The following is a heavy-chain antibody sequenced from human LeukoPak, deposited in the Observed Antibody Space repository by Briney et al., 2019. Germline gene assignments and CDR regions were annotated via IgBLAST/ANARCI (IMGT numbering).Heavy chain of an antibody. V-gene: IGHV4-39*07. CDR2: IYYSGST. CDR1: GGSISSSSYY. CDR3: ARVSYDFWSSNPNWFDP. D-gene: IGHD3-3*01. J-gene: IGHJ5*02. Sequence: PPETLSLTCTVSGGSISSSSYYWGWIRQPPGKGLEWIGSIYYSGSTYYNPSLKSRVTISVDTSKNQFSLKLSSVTAADTAVYYCARVSYDFWSSNPNWFDPWGQGTLVTVSS.